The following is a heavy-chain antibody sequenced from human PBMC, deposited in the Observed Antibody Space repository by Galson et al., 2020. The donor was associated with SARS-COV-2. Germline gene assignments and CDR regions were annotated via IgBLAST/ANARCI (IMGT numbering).Heavy chain of an antibody. CDR3: ARLGIAAHKWFDP. Sequence: GESLKISCKGSGYSFPTYWIGWVRQMPGKGLELMGIIYPGNSETRYSPSFQGQVTISADKSISTAYLQWSSLKASDSAMYYCARLGIAAHKWFDPWGQGTLVTVSS. CDR1: GYSFPTYW. CDR2: IYPGNSET. J-gene: IGHJ5*02. D-gene: IGHD6-6*01. V-gene: IGHV5-51*01.